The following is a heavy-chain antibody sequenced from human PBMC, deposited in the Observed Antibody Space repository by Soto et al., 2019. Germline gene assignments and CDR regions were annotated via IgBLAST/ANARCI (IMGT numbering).Heavy chain of an antibody. V-gene: IGHV4-39*01. CDR3: ASQEYSSSWYANYYYYYGMDV. D-gene: IGHD6-13*01. CDR2: IYYSGST. CDR1: GCSISSSSYY. J-gene: IGHJ6*02. Sequence: PXETLSLTCAVSGCSISSSSYYWGWIRQPPGKGLEWIGSIYYSGSTYYNPSLKSRVTISVDTSKNQFSLKLSSVTAADTAVYYCASQEYSSSWYANYYYYYGMDVWGQGTTVTVSS.